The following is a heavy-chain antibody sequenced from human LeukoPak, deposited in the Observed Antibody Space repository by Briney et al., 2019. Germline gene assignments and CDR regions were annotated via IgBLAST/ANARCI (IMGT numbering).Heavy chain of an antibody. D-gene: IGHD3-3*01. CDR3: AKGGSDFWSGYPLADYFDY. CDR2: ISWNSGSI. CDR1: GFTFDDYA. J-gene: IGHJ4*02. Sequence: GGSLRLSCAASGFTFDDYAMHWVRQAPGKGLEWVSGISWNSGSIGYADSVKGRFTISRDNAKNSLYLQMNSLRAEDMALYYCAKGGSDFWSGYPLADYFDYWGQGTLVTVSS. V-gene: IGHV3-9*03.